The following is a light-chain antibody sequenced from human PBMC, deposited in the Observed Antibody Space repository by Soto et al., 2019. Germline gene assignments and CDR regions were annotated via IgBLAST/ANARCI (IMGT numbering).Light chain of an antibody. Sequence: DIQMTQSPSSLSASVGDRVTITCRASQSINNYLNWYQQKPGEAPKLLIYAASRLQGGVPSRFSGSGSGTDFTVTISSLQPEDFATYYCQQSYSTPPYTFGQGTKLEIK. CDR2: AAS. V-gene: IGKV1-39*01. CDR3: QQSYSTPPYT. CDR1: QSINNY. J-gene: IGKJ2*01.